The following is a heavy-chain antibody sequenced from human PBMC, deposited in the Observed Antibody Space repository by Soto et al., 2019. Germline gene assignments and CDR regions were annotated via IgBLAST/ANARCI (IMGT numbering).Heavy chain of an antibody. CDR3: AHSSGGYDAFDM. V-gene: IGHV2-5*01. J-gene: IGHJ3*02. D-gene: IGHD3-10*01. Sequence: QITLKESGPTLVEPTQTLTLTCTFSGFSLTTSGVGVGWIRQPPGKALEWLALIYWTDDKRYSPSLKNRLPVTKDTSKNQVVLTMANMDPVDTATYHCAHSSGGYDAFDMWGQGTVVTVSS. CDR1: GFSLTTSGVG. CDR2: IYWTDDK.